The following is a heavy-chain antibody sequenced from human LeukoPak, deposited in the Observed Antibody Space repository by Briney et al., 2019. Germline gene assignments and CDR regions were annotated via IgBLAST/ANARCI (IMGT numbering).Heavy chain of an antibody. CDR1: GGTFSSYA. CDR2: IIPIFGTA. CDR3: ARANRLQYLHYYYYYMDV. V-gene: IGHV1-69*05. Sequence: ASVKVSCKASGGTFSSYAISWVRQAPGQGLEWMGGIIPIFGTANYAQKFQGRVTITTDESTSTAYMELSSLRSEDTAVYYCARANRLQYLHYYYYYMDVWGKGTTVTVSS. J-gene: IGHJ6*03. D-gene: IGHD4-11*01.